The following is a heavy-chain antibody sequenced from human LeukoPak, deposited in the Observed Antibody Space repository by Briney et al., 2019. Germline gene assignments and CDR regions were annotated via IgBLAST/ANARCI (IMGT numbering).Heavy chain of an antibody. CDR1: GFTFSSAD. CDR3: TRVGYIDEGIDY. J-gene: IGHJ4*02. D-gene: IGHD5-24*01. Sequence: GGSLRLSCAASGFTFSSADLHWVRQVTGKGLEWVSAIGTGGDTYYADSVRGRFTISRDNAKNSLYLQMNSLRAEDTAIYYCTRVGYIDEGIDYWGQGTLVTVSS. CDR2: IGTGGDT. V-gene: IGHV3-13*01.